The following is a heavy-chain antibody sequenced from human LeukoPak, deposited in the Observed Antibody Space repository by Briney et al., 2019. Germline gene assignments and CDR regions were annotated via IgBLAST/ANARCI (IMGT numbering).Heavy chain of an antibody. CDR1: GFTFSNYW. D-gene: IGHD3-9*01. Sequence: GGSLRLSCAASGFTFSNYWMSWVRQAPGKGLEWVANIKQDESEKYYVDSVKGRFTISRDNAKNSLLLQMNSLRAEDTAVYYCARASGSSTIPTKYWGQGTLVTVSS. V-gene: IGHV3-7*03. CDR2: IKQDESEK. CDR3: ARASGSSTIPTKY. J-gene: IGHJ4*02.